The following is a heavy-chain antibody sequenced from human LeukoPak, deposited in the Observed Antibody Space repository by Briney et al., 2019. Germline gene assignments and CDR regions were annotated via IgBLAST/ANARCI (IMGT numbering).Heavy chain of an antibody. CDR2: IYYSGST. J-gene: IGHJ4*02. Sequence: SETLSLTCTVSGGSISSGDYYWSWIRQPPGKGLEWIGYIYYSGSTYYNPSLKSRVTISVDTSKNQFSLKLSSVTAADTAVYYSARVHGVVPAALPFDYWGQGTLVTVSS. D-gene: IGHD2-2*01. V-gene: IGHV4-30-4*01. CDR3: ARVHGVVPAALPFDY. CDR1: GGSISSGDYY.